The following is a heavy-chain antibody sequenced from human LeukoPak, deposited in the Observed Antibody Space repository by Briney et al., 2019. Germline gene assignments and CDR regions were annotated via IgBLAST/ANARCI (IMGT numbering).Heavy chain of an antibody. CDR1: GFTFDDYG. Sequence: GGSLRLSCAASGFTFDDYGMSWVRQAPGKGLEWVSGINWNGGSTGYVDSVKGRFTISRDNAKNSLYLQMNSLRAEDTALYHCARGPDCSSTSCYFSYYYGMDVWGQGTTVTVSS. D-gene: IGHD2-2*01. CDR2: INWNGGST. J-gene: IGHJ6*02. V-gene: IGHV3-20*01. CDR3: ARGPDCSSTSCYFSYYYGMDV.